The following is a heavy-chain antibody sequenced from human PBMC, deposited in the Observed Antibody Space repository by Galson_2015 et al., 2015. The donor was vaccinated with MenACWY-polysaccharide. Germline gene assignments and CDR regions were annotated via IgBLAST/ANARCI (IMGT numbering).Heavy chain of an antibody. V-gene: IGHV3-74*01. CDR3: ARGYSGYD. CDR1: GFTFSTYW. Sequence: SLGLSCAASGFTFSTYWMHWVRQAPGKGLVWVSRIKSDGSSTSCADSVKGRFTISRDNAKNTLYLQMNSLRAEDTAVYYCARGYSGYDWGQGTLVTVSS. J-gene: IGHJ4*02. CDR2: IKSDGSST. D-gene: IGHD5-12*01.